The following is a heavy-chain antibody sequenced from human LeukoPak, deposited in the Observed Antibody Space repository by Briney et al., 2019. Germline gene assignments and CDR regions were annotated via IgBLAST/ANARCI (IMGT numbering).Heavy chain of an antibody. V-gene: IGHV4-31*03. Sequence: PSETLSLTCTVSGGSISSGGYYWSWIRQHPGKGLEWIGYIYYSGSTYYNPSLKSRVTISVDTSKNQFSLKLSSVTAADTAVYYCAREQAGYGGNLDAFDIWGQGTMVTVSS. CDR3: AREQAGYGGNLDAFDI. D-gene: IGHD4-23*01. CDR1: GGSISSGGYY. CDR2: IYYSGST. J-gene: IGHJ3*02.